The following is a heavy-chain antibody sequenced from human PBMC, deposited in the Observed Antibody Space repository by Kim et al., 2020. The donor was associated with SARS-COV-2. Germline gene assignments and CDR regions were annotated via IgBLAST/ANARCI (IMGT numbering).Heavy chain of an antibody. J-gene: IGHJ4*02. Sequence: GGSLRLSCAASGFTFSSYGMHWVRQAPGKGLEWVAVISYDGSNKYYADSVKGRFTISRDNSKNTLYLQMNSLRAEDTAVYYCAKDGLRRPYSSSWIGYWGQGTLVTVSS. CDR3: AKDGLRRPYSSSWIGY. CDR1: GFTFSSYG. D-gene: IGHD6-13*01. V-gene: IGHV3-30*18. CDR2: ISYDGSNK.